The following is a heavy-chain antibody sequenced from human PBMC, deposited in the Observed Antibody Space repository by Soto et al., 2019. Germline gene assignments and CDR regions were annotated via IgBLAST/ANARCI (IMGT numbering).Heavy chain of an antibody. CDR3: ARSRLPDAFDI. V-gene: IGHV1-2*02. Sequence: QVHLVQSGAEVKKPAASVNVSCKSSRDTFTGYYMHWARQAPGQGREWMGWINPNSGGPNYAQKFPCRVTRTRDTSISTVYMELRRLRSDDTAVYYCARSRLPDAFDIWGQGKMFTVSS. CDR2: INPNSGGP. J-gene: IGHJ3*02. D-gene: IGHD2-15*01. CDR1: RDTFTGYY.